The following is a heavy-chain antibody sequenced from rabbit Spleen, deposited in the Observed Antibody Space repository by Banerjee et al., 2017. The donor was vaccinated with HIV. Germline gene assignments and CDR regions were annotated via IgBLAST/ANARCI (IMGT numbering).Heavy chain of an antibody. J-gene: IGHJ4*01. D-gene: IGHD1-1*01. Sequence: QEQLVESGGGLVKPGGTLTLTCKASGFSFSDRDVMCWVRQAPGKGLEWIGCINTATGKAVYASWAKGRFTISTTSSTTVTLQMTSLTAADTATYFCARDLTSVIGWNFNLWGQGTLVTVS. CDR3: ARDLTSVIGWNFNL. CDR1: GFSFSDRDV. CDR2: INTATGKA. V-gene: IGHV1S45*01.